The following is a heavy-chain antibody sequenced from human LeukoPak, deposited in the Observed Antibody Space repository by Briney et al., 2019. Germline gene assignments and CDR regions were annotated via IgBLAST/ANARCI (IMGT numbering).Heavy chain of an antibody. V-gene: IGHV4-59*08. Sequence: PSETLSLTCTVSGGSIRSYYWSWIRQPPGEGLEWIGYIYYSGSTNYNPPLKSRLTISIHTSKNQFPLNPTSVTAAPTAVYYCARGGLGGITAYSNYLFDYWGQGTLVTVSS. J-gene: IGHJ4*02. D-gene: IGHD4-11*01. CDR3: ARGGLGGITAYSNYLFDY. CDR2: IYYSGST. CDR1: GGSIRSYY.